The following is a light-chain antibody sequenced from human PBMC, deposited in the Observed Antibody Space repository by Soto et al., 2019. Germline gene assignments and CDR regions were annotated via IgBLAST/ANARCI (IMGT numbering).Light chain of an antibody. V-gene: IGKV3-20*01. CDR2: GAS. CDR1: QSISSYY. Sequence: IVLTQSPGTLSVSPGERATLSCRASQSISSYYLAWYQQKPGQAPSLLIYGASSRATGIPDRFSGSGSGTDFTLTISRLEPEDSAIYYCQQYGGWTFGQGTKVAIK. CDR3: QQYGGWT. J-gene: IGKJ1*01.